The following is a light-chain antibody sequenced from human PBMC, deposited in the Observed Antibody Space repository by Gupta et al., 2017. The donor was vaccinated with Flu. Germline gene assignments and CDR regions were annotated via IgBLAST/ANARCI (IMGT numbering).Light chain of an antibody. CDR1: QSVGNF. CDR3: QQRSSWPST. CDR2: SAS. V-gene: IGKV3-11*01. J-gene: IGKJ1*01. Sequence: PATLSLSPGERATLSCRASQSVGNFLAWYQQKPGQPPRLLMCSASTRTTGIPARFSGNGSGTDFTLTISSLEPEDFAVYYCQQRSSWPSTFGQGTMVEIK.